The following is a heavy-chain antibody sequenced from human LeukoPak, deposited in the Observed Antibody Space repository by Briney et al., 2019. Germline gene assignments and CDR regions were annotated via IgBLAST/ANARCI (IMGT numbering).Heavy chain of an antibody. CDR1: DDSFSGHY. Sequence: SETLSLTCAVSDDSFSGHYWTWIRQPPGKGLEWIGYISYIGSTNYNPSLKSRVTISIDTSKNQFSLKLSSVTAADTAVYYCARDLVTVTKGFDIWGQGTMVSVSS. J-gene: IGHJ3*02. CDR3: ARDLVTVTKGFDI. D-gene: IGHD4-17*01. CDR2: ISYIGST. V-gene: IGHV4-59*11.